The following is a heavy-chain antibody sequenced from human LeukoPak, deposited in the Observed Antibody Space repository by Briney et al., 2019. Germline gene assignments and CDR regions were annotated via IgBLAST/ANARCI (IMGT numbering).Heavy chain of an antibody. CDR1: GGSISSTNW. CDR2: IYRSGTT. Sequence: PSGTLSLTCAVSGGSISSTNWWSWVRQPPGKGLERIGEIYRSGTTNYKPSLKSRVTISLDKSRNHFSLKLTSVTAADSAVYYCARRSPYSTGWSSYFDYWGQGALVTVSS. J-gene: IGHJ4*02. V-gene: IGHV4-4*02. D-gene: IGHD6-19*01. CDR3: ARRSPYSTGWSSYFDY.